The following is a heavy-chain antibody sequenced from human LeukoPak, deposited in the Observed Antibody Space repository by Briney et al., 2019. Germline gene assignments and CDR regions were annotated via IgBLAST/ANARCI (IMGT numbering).Heavy chain of an antibody. Sequence: ASVKVSCKASGYTFTSYGISWVRQAPGQGLERMGWISAYNGNTNYAQKFRGRVTITTDTFTGTVYMELRSLTSDDTAVYYCARDRRSDDFWSGTDWGQGTLVTVSS. V-gene: IGHV1-18*01. CDR1: GYTFTSYG. D-gene: IGHD3-3*01. CDR3: ARDRRSDDFWSGTD. CDR2: ISAYNGNT. J-gene: IGHJ4*02.